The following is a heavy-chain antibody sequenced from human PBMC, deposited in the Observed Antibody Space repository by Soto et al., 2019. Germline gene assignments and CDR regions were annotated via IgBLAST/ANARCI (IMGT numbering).Heavy chain of an antibody. CDR3: ARARYYDSSGYYDV. J-gene: IGHJ4*02. Sequence: SETLSLTCAVYGVSFSGYYWSWIRQPPGKGLEWIGEINHSGSTNYNPSLKSRVTISVDTSKNQFSLKLSSVTAADTAVYYCARARYYDSSGYYDVWGQGTLVTVSS. V-gene: IGHV4-34*01. D-gene: IGHD3-22*01. CDR1: GVSFSGYY. CDR2: INHSGST.